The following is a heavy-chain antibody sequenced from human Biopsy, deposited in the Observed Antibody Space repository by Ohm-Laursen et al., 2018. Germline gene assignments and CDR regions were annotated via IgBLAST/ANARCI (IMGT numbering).Heavy chain of an antibody. D-gene: IGHD3-22*01. CDR3: THHYDASDDVFDI. CDR2: IKNEIDGGTT. V-gene: IGHV3-15*01. J-gene: IGHJ3*02. Sequence: SLRLSCTASGFTFSHAWMSWVRQAPGKGLEWVGRIKNEIDGGTTDYAAPVKGRFTILRDDSKNMLFLQMDSLKNEDTAVYYCTHHYDASDDVFDIWGQGTVVTVSS. CDR1: GFTFSHAW.